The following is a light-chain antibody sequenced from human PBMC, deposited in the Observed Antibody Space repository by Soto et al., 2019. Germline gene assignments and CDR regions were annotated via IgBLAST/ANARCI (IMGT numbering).Light chain of an antibody. CDR1: QTVSSTY. Sequence: EIVLTQSPGTLSLSPGERATLSCRASQTVSSTYLVWYQQKPGQAPRLLIYGASNRAPGLSDRFSGSGSVTDFPLTISRLEPEDFAVYYCHQCGNSWWTFGQGTKVEIK. CDR2: GAS. CDR3: HQCGNSWWT. J-gene: IGKJ1*01. V-gene: IGKV3-20*01.